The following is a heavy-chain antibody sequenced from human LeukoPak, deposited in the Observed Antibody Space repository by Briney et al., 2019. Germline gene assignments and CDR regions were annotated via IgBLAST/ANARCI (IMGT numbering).Heavy chain of an antibody. CDR3: ARHRGGSSLFDY. J-gene: IGHJ4*02. CDR1: GGSFSSYY. CDR2: IYYSGST. V-gene: IGHV4-59*08. D-gene: IGHD1-26*01. Sequence: SETLSLTCTVSGGSFSSYYWNWIRQPPGKGLELIGYIYYSGSTNYNPSLKSRVAISVDTSKNQFSLKLSSVTAADTAVYYCARHRGGSSLFDYWGQGTLVTVSS.